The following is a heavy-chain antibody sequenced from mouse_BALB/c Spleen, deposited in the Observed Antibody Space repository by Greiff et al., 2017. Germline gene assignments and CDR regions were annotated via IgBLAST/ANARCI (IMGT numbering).Heavy chain of an antibody. CDR1: GFTFTDYY. J-gene: IGHJ4*01. Sequence: EVMLVESGGGLVQPGGSLRLSCATSGFTFTDYYMSWVRQPPGKALEWLGFIRNKANGYTTEYSASVKGRFTISRDNSQSILYLQMNTLRAEDSATYYCAPGYAMDYWGQGTSVTVSS. CDR2: IRNKANGYTT. V-gene: IGHV7-3*02. CDR3: APGYAMDY.